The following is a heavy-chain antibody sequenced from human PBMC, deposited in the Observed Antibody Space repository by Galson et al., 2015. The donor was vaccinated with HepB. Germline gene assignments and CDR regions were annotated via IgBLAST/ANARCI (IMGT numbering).Heavy chain of an antibody. D-gene: IGHD6-13*01. J-gene: IGHJ4*02. CDR2: IKQDGSEK. CDR3: AGSWYPDYFDY. Sequence: SLRLSCAASGFTFSSYWMSWVRQAPGKGLEWVANIKQDGSEKYYVDSVKGRFTISRDNAKNSLYLQMNSLRAEDTAVYYCAGSWYPDYFDYWGQGTLVTVSS. CDR1: GFTFSSYW. V-gene: IGHV3-7*01.